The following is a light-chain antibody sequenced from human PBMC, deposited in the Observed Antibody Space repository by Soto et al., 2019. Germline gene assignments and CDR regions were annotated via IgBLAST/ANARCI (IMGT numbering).Light chain of an antibody. CDR3: AAWDDSLHGWV. J-gene: IGLJ3*02. V-gene: IGLV2-14*01. Sequence: QSALTQPASVSGSPGQSITISCTGSSSDIGAFNYVAWYQQHPGKAPKLIIHGVTNRPSGVSSRFFGSKSDYTASLAISGLQSDDEADYYCAAWDDSLHGWVFGGGTKVTVL. CDR2: GVT. CDR1: SSDIGAFNY.